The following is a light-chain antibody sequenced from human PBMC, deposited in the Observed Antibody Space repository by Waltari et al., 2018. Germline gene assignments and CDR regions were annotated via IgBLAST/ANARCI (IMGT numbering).Light chain of an antibody. V-gene: IGKV1-8*01. CDR3: QQYYSYPRT. Sequence: AIRLTHSASSLSASTGDGVTTPCRASQGISRDLSWYQQKPGKAPKLLIYAASTLQSVVPSRFSGSGSGTDFTLCISCLQSEDFATYYWQQYYSYPRTFGQGTKLELK. CDR2: AAS. J-gene: IGKJ2*01. CDR1: QGISRD.